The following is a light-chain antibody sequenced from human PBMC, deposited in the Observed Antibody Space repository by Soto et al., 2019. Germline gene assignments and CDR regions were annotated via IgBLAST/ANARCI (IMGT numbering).Light chain of an antibody. CDR1: GGSLATNY. CDR2: EDD. J-gene: IGLJ2*01. V-gene: IGLV6-57*02. CDR3: QSHDSTNVV. Sequence: NFMLTQPHSVSESPGKTVTISCTGSGGSLATNYVQWHQQRPGSAPTTVIYEDDKRPSGVPDRFSGSIDRSSNSASLIISGLKTEDEADYYCQSHDSTNVVFGRGTKLTVL.